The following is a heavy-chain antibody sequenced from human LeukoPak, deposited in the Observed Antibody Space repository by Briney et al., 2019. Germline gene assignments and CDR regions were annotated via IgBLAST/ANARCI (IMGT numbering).Heavy chain of an antibody. Sequence: SETLSLTCTVSGGSISSSSYYWGWIRQPPGKGLEWIGSIYYSGSAYYNPSLKSRVTISVDTSKNQFSLKLSSVTAADTAVYYCARVAAAVLDYYYGMDVWGQGTTVTVSS. CDR1: GGSISSSSYY. CDR2: IYYSGSA. V-gene: IGHV4-39*01. D-gene: IGHD6-25*01. J-gene: IGHJ6*02. CDR3: ARVAAAVLDYYYGMDV.